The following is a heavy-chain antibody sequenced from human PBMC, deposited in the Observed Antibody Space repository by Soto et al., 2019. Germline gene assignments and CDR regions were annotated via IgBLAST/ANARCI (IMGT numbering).Heavy chain of an antibody. CDR2: IRSKAYGGTT. J-gene: IGHJ5*02. CDR3: TRDLMVRGVIEEFDP. CDR1: GFTFGDYA. D-gene: IGHD3-10*01. V-gene: IGHV3-49*03. Sequence: PGGSLRLSCTASGFTFGDYAMSWFRQAPGKGLEWVGFIRSKAYGGTTEYAASVKGRFTISRDDSKSIAYLQMNSLKTEDTAVYYCTRDLMVRGVIEEFDPWGQGTLVTVSS.